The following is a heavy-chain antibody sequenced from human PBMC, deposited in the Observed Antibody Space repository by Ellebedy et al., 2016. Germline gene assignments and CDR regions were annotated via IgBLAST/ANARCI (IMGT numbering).Heavy chain of an antibody. CDR2: ISSSSSYT. V-gene: IGHV3-11*05. Sequence: GESLKISCAASGFTFSDYYMSWIRQAPGKGLEWVSYISSSSSYTNYADSVKGRFTISRDNAKNSLYLQMNSLRADDTAVYYCARDHNDFWSGYYRPFDYWGQGTLVTVSS. CDR3: ARDHNDFWSGYYRPFDY. J-gene: IGHJ4*02. D-gene: IGHD3-3*01. CDR1: GFTFSDYY.